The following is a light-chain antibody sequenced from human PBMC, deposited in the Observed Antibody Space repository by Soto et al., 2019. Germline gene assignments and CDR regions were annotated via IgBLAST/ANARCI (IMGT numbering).Light chain of an antibody. V-gene: IGKV3-15*01. CDR2: GAS. CDR3: QQYNNWPPDRT. J-gene: IGKJ1*01. Sequence: EIVMTQSPATLSVSPGERATLSCRASQSVGSNLAWYQQKPGQAPRLLISGASTMATGIPAMFSGSGSGTDFTLTISSLKSEDFAIYFCQQYNNWPPDRTFGQGTKVEIK. CDR1: QSVGSN.